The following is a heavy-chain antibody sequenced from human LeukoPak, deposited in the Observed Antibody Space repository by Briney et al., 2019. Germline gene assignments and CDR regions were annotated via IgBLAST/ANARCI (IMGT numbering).Heavy chain of an antibody. V-gene: IGHV3-53*01. Sequence: GGSLRLSCVASGLSVSNNYMNWVRQAPGEGLEWVSALYIGGNTYYVDSVRGRFTISRDNSKNTLYLQMNSLRAEDTAIYYCMAAAGYNYGQYWGQGTLVTVSS. CDR1: GLSVSNNY. CDR2: LYIGGNT. D-gene: IGHD5-18*01. J-gene: IGHJ4*02. CDR3: MAAAGYNYGQY.